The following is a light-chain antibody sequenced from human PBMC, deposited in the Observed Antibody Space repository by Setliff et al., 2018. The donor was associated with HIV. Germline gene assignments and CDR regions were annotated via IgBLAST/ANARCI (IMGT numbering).Light chain of an antibody. Sequence: QSALAQPASVSGSPGQSITISCTGTNSDIGGYDYVYWCQQQPGKAPKLMIYEVSGRPSGVSYRFSGSKSGTTASLTISGLQTEDEADYFCSSYTSSGTLFVFGTGTKVTVL. CDR3: SSYTSSGTLFV. CDR2: EVS. J-gene: IGLJ1*01. V-gene: IGLV2-14*01. CDR1: NSDIGGYDY.